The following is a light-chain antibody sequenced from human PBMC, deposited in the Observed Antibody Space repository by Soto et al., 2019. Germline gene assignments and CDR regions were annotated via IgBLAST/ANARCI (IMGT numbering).Light chain of an antibody. CDR2: GTS. J-gene: IGKJ1*01. Sequence: EIVMTQSPATLSVSPEETATLSCRASQSVSSSYLAWYQQKPGQAPRLLIYGTSTRATGIPARFSGSGSGTEFTLTISSLQSEDFAVYYCQQYNNWPRTFGQGTKVDI. CDR1: QSVSSSY. CDR3: QQYNNWPRT. V-gene: IGKV3-15*01.